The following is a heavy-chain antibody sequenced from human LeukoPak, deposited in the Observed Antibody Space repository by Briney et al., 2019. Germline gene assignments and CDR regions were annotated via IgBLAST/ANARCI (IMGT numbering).Heavy chain of an antibody. J-gene: IGHJ3*02. D-gene: IGHD6-13*01. CDR1: GGSFSGYY. Sequence: PSETLSLTCAVYGGSFSGYYWSWIRQPPGKGLEWIGEINHSGSTNYNPSLKCRVTISVDTSKNQFSLKLSSVTAADTAVYYCARSSSWYTAFDIWGQGTMVTVSS. CDR3: ARSSSWYTAFDI. V-gene: IGHV4-34*01. CDR2: INHSGST.